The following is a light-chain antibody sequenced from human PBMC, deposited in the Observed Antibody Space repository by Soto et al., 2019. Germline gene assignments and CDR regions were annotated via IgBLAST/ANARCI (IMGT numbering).Light chain of an antibody. CDR1: QTVSSH. J-gene: IGKJ5*01. CDR3: HQRSNWRPVIT. V-gene: IGKV3-11*01. Sequence: EIVLTQSPATLSLSPGERATLSCRASQTVSSHLAWYQQKPGQAPRLLIYDASKRATGIPARFSGRGSGTDFIPITISFQPADFSADYYHQRSNWRPVITFGQGTRLEIK. CDR2: DAS.